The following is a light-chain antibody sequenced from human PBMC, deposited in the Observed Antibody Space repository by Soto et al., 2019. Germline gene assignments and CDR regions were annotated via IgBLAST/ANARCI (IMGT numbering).Light chain of an antibody. CDR1: SSKIGSYN. V-gene: IGLV1-44*01. CDR3: AAWDDNLNSSV. CDR2: SDN. Sequence: QSVLTQPPSGSGAPGQRVTISCSGSSSKIGSYNVLWYQQLPGTGPRLLIYSDNQRPSGVTDRFSASKSGTSASLAINGLKSDDEADYYCAAWDDNLNSSVFGVGTTLAVL. J-gene: IGLJ3*02.